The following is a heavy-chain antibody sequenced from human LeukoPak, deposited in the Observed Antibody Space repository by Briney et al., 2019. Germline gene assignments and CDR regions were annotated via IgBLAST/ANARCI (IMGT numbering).Heavy chain of an antibody. CDR3: ARRNTAMVAGLDY. D-gene: IGHD5-18*01. CDR1: GYTFTTYD. CDR2: MNPNSGNT. V-gene: IGHV1-8*01. Sequence: ASVKVSCKASGYTFTTYDINWVRQATGQGLEWMGWMNPNSGNTGYAQKFQGRVTMTRNTSVSTAFMELSGLRSEDTAVYFCARRNTAMVAGLDYWGQGSLVTVSS. J-gene: IGHJ4*02.